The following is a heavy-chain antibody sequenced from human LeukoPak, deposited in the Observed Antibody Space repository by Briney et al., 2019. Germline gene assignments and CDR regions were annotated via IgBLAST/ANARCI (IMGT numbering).Heavy chain of an antibody. J-gene: IGHJ4*02. CDR2: ISAYNGNT. D-gene: IGHD3-22*01. Sequence: ASVKVSCKASGYTFTSYGISWVRQAPGHGLEWMGWISAYNGNTNYAQKLQGRVTMTTGTSTSTAYMELGSLRSDDTAVYYCARVVDDTMIGQVDWGQGTLVTVSS. CDR1: GYTFTSYG. CDR3: ARVVDDTMIGQVD. V-gene: IGHV1-18*01.